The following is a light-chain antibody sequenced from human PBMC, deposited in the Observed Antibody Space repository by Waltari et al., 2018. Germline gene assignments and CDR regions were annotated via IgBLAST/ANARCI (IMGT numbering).Light chain of an antibody. CDR3: QHYVRLPAT. CDR1: QSVGRT. CDR2: GAS. Sequence: EIVLTQSPGTLSLSPGERATLSCRASQSVGRTLAWYQQQPGQAPRLLMYGASSRATGTPDRFSGSGSGTDFSLTISRLEPEDFAVYYCQHYVRLPATFGQGTKVEIK. J-gene: IGKJ1*01. V-gene: IGKV3-20*01.